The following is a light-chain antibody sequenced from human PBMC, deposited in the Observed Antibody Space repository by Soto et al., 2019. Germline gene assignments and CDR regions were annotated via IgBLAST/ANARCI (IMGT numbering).Light chain of an antibody. CDR3: SSYAGNNNLRV. J-gene: IGLJ2*01. CDR1: SSDVGGYNY. V-gene: IGLV2-8*01. CDR2: EVI. Sequence: QSALTQPPSASGSPGQSVTISCTGTSSDVGGYNYVSRYQQHPGKAPKLMIYEVIKRPSGVPDRFSGSKSGNTASLTVTGLQAEDEADYYCSSYAGNNNLRVFGGGTKVTVL.